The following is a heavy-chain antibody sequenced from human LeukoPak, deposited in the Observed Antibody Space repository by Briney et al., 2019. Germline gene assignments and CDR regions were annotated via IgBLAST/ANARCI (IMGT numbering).Heavy chain of an antibody. V-gene: IGHV4-4*07. CDR3: ARDSVCSGGSCHEVDV. Sequence: SETLSLTCTVSGGSIGYYSWSWIRQPAGKGLEWIGRIFASGSTNYNPSLRSRVTMSVDTSKNQLSLKLTSVTAADTAVYYCARDSVCSGGSCHEVDVWGKGTTVTVSS. D-gene: IGHD2-15*01. J-gene: IGHJ6*04. CDR2: IFASGST. CDR1: GGSIGYYS.